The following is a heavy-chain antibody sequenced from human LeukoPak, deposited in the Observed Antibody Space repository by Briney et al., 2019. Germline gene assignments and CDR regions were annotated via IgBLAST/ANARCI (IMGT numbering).Heavy chain of an antibody. CDR2: IKSKTDGGTT. CDR1: GFTFSNAW. V-gene: IGHV3-15*01. Sequence: TGGSLRLSCAASGFTFSNAWMSWVRQAPGKGLEWVGRIKSKTDGGTTDYAAPVKGRFTISRDDSKNTLYLQMNSLKTEDTAVYYCTTAPYYYDSSGRYHAFDIWGQGTMVTVSS. CDR3: TTAPYYYDSSGRYHAFDI. J-gene: IGHJ3*02. D-gene: IGHD3-22*01.